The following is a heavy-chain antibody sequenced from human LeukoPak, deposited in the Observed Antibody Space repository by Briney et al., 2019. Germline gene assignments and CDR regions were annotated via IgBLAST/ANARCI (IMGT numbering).Heavy chain of an antibody. CDR2: INPNSGGT. D-gene: IGHD3-10*01. V-gene: IGHV1-2*02. CDR1: GYTFTGYY. CDR3: AREGYYYGSGSYYSLPPDY. J-gene: IGHJ4*02. Sequence: ASVKVSCKASGYTFTGYYIHWVRQAPGQGLEWMAWINPNSGGTNYAQKFQGRVTMTTDTSTSTAYMELRSLRSDDTAVYYCAREGYYYGSGSYYSLPPDYWGQGTLVTVSS.